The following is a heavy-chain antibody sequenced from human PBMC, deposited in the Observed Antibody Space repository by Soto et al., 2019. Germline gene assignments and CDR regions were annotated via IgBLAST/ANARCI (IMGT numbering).Heavy chain of an antibody. V-gene: IGHV3-15*01. CDR2: IKSKTDGGTT. Sequence: GGSLRLSCAASGLTFSSYAMSWVRQAPGKGLEWVGRIKSKTDGGTTDYAAPVKGRFTISRDDSKNTLYLQMNSLKTEDTAVYYCTTRHKLHPMDVWGQGTTVTVSS. D-gene: IGHD1-7*01. J-gene: IGHJ6*02. CDR3: TTRHKLHPMDV. CDR1: GLTFSSYA.